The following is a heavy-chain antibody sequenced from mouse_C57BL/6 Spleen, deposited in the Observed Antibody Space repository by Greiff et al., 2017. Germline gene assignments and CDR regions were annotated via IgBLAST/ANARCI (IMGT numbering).Heavy chain of an antibody. Sequence: QVQLQQPGTELVKPGASVKLSCTASGYTFTSYWMHWVKQRPGQGLEWIGYINPSNGGTNYTETFKSKATLTVDKSSSTAYLQLSSLTSEDSADYYCAGYGTPYYFDDWGKGTTLTVSS. CDR1: GYTFTSYW. CDR3: AGYGTPYYFDD. CDR2: INPSNGGT. J-gene: IGHJ2*01. D-gene: IGHD4-1*01. V-gene: IGHV1-53*01.